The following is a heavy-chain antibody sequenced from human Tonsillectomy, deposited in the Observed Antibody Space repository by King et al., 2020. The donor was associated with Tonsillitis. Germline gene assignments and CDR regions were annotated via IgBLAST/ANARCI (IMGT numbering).Heavy chain of an antibody. J-gene: IGHJ3*02. CDR3: ARILKPDPFDI. V-gene: IGHV2-26*01. Sequence: TLKESGPVLVKPTETLTLTCTVSGFSLSNARMGVSWIRQPPGKALEWLAHIFSNDEKSYSTSLKSRLTISKDTSKSQVVLTMTNMDPVATATYYCARILKPDPFDIWGQGTMVTVSS. CDR1: GFSLSNARMG. CDR2: IFSNDEK.